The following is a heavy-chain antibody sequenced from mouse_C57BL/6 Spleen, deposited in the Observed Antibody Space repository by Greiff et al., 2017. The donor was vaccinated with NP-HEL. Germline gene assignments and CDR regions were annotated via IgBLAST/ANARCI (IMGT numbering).Heavy chain of an antibody. CDR1: GFTFSDYG. J-gene: IGHJ4*01. Sequence: EVKLVESGGGLVKPGGSLKLSCAASGFTFSDYGMHWVRQAPEKGLEWVAYISSGSSTIYYADTVKGRFTISRDNAKNTLFLQMTSLRSEDTAMYYCARAGYYGSSYAMDYWGQGTSVTVSS. CDR2: ISSGSSTI. V-gene: IGHV5-17*01. D-gene: IGHD1-1*01. CDR3: ARAGYYGSSYAMDY.